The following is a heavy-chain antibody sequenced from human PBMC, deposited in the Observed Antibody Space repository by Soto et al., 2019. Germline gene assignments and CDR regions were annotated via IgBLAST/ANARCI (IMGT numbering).Heavy chain of an antibody. D-gene: IGHD3-3*01. Sequence: QVQLQQSGPVLVKPSQTLSLTCAISGDSVSSNSAAWNWIRQSPSRCIEWLGRTYYRSKWYNDYAVSVKIRISINPHTFKNQYSLQLNSVTPEDTVVYYSARDYEGVAATGYDAFDIWGQGTMVTVSS. J-gene: IGHJ3*02. V-gene: IGHV6-1*01. CDR2: TYYRSKWYN. CDR1: GDSVSSNSAA. CDR3: ARDYEGVAATGYDAFDI.